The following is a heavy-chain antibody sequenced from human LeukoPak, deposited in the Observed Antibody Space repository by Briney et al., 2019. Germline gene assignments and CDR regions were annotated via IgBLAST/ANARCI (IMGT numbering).Heavy chain of an antibody. Sequence: ASVKVSCKTSGDTFSTNSISWLRQAPGQGLEWMGGIIPIFRSADYAQKFQGRVTITADDSTSTAYMELSSLTSDDTDVYYCARDRAAVGTSRWFDPWGQGTLVIVSS. V-gene: IGHV1-69*01. CDR2: IIPIFRSA. CDR1: GDTFSTNS. CDR3: ARDRAAVGTSRWFDP. D-gene: IGHD6-13*01. J-gene: IGHJ5*02.